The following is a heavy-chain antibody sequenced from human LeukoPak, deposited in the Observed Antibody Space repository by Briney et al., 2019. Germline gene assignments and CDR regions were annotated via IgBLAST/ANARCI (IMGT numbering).Heavy chain of an antibody. Sequence: PSETLSLTCTVSGGSISSGSYYWSWIRQPAGKGLEWIGRIYTSGSTNYNPSLKSRVTISVDTSKNLFSLKLSSVTAADTAVYYCARDSGSYYGVDYWGQGTLVTVSS. CDR2: IYTSGST. CDR1: GGSISSGSYY. CDR3: ARDSGSYYGVDY. V-gene: IGHV4-61*02. J-gene: IGHJ4*02. D-gene: IGHD1-26*01.